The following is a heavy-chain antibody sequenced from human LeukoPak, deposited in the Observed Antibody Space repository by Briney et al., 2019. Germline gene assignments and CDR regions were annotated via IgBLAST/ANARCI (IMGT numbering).Heavy chain of an antibody. CDR2: IDPSGSYT. Sequence: GESLKISCKGSGYSFTSYWISWVRQMPGKGLEWMGRIDPSGSYTNYSPSFQGHVTISADKSISTAYLQWSSLKASDTAMYYCARHEKEYSSSWGIDPWGQGTLVTVSS. D-gene: IGHD6-6*01. J-gene: IGHJ5*02. V-gene: IGHV5-10-1*01. CDR1: GYSFTSYW. CDR3: ARHEKEYSSSWGIDP.